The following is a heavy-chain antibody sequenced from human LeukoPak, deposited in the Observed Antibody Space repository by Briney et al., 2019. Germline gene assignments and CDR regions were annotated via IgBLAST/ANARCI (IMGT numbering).Heavy chain of an antibody. CDR1: GFTFSSHA. CDR2: ISGSGDTT. Sequence: GGSLRLSCAASGFTFSSHAMSWVRQAPGKGLEWVSAISGSGDTTYYADSVKGRFTISRDNSKNTLYLQMNSLRAEDTAVYYCAKGSQVTMARGEGDYWGQGTLVTVSS. CDR3: AKGSQVTMARGEGDY. J-gene: IGHJ4*02. D-gene: IGHD3-10*01. V-gene: IGHV3-23*01.